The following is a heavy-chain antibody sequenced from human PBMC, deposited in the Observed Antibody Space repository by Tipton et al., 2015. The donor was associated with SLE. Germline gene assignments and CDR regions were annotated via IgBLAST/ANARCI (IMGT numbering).Heavy chain of an antibody. CDR3: AKGHLGYCSGGSCYLDAFDI. Sequence: SLRLSCAASGFTFSSYAMHWVRQAPGKGLEWVAVISYDGSNKYYADSVKGRFTISRDNSKNTLYLQMNSLRAEDTAVYYCAKGHLGYCSGGSCYLDAFDIWGQGTMVTVSS. V-gene: IGHV3-30-3*01. J-gene: IGHJ3*02. CDR2: ISYDGSNK. D-gene: IGHD2-15*01. CDR1: GFTFSSYA.